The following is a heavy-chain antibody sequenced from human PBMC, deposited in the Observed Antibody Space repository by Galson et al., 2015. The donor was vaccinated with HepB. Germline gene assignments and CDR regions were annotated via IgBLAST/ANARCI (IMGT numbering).Heavy chain of an antibody. CDR1: GDSVSSNSAA. CDR3: ARERGTMIVVVKSTTTPYYMDV. CDR2: TYYRSKWYN. V-gene: IGHV6-1*01. J-gene: IGHJ6*03. Sequence: CAISGDSVSSNSAAWNWIRQSPSRGLEWLGRTYYRSKWYNDYAVSVKSRITINPDTSKNQFSLQLNSVTPEDTAVYYCARERGTMIVVVKSTTTPYYMDVWGKGTTVTVSS. D-gene: IGHD3-22*01.